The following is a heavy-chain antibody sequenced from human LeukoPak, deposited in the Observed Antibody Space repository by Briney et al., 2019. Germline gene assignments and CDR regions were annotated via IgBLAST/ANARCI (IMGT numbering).Heavy chain of an antibody. CDR1: GFTFSTYS. J-gene: IGHJ4*02. CDR3: ARESSGYFY. CDR2: ISSGSSFM. D-gene: IGHD3-22*01. V-gene: IGHV3-21*01. Sequence: GGSLRLSCAASGFTFSTYSMNWVRQAPGKGLEWVSSISSGSSFMYYADSVKGRFTISRDNAKNSLFLQMNSLRAEDTAVYYCARESSGYFYWGQGTLVTVSS.